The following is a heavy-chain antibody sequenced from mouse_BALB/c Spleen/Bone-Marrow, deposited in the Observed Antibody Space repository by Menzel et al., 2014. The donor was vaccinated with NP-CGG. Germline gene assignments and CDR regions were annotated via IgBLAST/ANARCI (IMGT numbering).Heavy chain of an antibody. CDR1: GFSLTSYG. D-gene: IGHD6-1*01. V-gene: IGHV2-9*02. CDR3: ARPTPRYFAMDY. J-gene: IGHJ4*01. CDR2: IWAGGST. Sequence: QVQLQQSGPGLVAPSQSLSITCTASGFSLTSYGVHWVRQPPGKGLEWLGVIWAGGSTNYNSALMSRLSISKDNSKSXVFLKMNSLQTDDTAMYYCARPTPRYFAMDYWGQGTSVTVSS.